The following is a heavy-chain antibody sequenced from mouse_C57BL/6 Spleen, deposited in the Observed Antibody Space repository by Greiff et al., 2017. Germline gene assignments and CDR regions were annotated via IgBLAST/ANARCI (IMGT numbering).Heavy chain of an antibody. CDR3: ARDLEDYGSSYMDY. Sequence: EVQVVESGGGLVKPGGSLKLSCAASGFTFSSYAMSWVRQTPEKRLEWVATISDGGSYTYYPDNVKGRFTISRDNAKNNLYLQMSHLKSEDTAMYYCARDLEDYGSSYMDYWGQGTSVTVSS. CDR1: GFTFSSYA. CDR2: ISDGGSYT. V-gene: IGHV5-4*01. D-gene: IGHD1-1*01. J-gene: IGHJ4*01.